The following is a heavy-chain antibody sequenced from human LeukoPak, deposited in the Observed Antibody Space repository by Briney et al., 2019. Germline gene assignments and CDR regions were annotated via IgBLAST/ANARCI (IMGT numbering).Heavy chain of an antibody. CDR1: GYTFSTYY. D-gene: IGHD2-15*01. CDR3: ARGFCSGGSCYPYDY. CDR2: IDPSGGST. J-gene: IGHJ4*02. V-gene: IGHV1-46*01. Sequence: ASVKVSCKASGYTFSTYYMHWVRQAPGQGLEWMGVIDPSGGSTNYARKFQGRVTMTSDTSTSTVYMELSSLRSEDTAVYYCARGFCSGGSCYPYDYWGQGTLVTVSS.